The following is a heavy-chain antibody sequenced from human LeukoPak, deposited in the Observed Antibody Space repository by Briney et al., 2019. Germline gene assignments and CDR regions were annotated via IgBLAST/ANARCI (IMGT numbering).Heavy chain of an antibody. Sequence: PGGSLRLSCAASGFTFSSYGMHWVRQAPGKGLEWVAFIRYDGSNKYYADSVKGRFTISRDNSKNTLYLQMNSLRTEDTAVYYCAKTVGATHGYWGQGTLITVSS. CDR3: AKTVGATHGY. D-gene: IGHD1-26*01. CDR2: IRYDGSNK. V-gene: IGHV3-30*02. J-gene: IGHJ4*02. CDR1: GFTFSSYG.